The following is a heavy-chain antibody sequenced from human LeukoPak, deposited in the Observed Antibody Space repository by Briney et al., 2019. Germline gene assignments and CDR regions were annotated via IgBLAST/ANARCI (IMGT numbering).Heavy chain of an antibody. CDR2: IYHSRST. D-gene: IGHD3-16*01. J-gene: IGHJ3*02. Sequence: SETLSLTCTVSGGSISTSSYYWGWIRQPPGKGLEWIGSIYHSRSTYYNASLKSRATISADTSKNQFSLKLSSVTAADTAVYYCAKDREYSYVYDAFDIWGQGTLVTVSS. CDR1: GGSISTSSYY. CDR3: AKDREYSYVYDAFDI. V-gene: IGHV4-39*01.